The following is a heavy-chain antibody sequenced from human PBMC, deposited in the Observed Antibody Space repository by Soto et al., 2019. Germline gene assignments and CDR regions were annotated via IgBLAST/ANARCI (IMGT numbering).Heavy chain of an antibody. V-gene: IGHV4-39*07. D-gene: IGHD3-10*01. Sequence: PSETLSLTCTVSGGSISSDSYYWGWIRQSPEKGLEWIASISYSGSTYYNPTLKSRLIISVDTSKNQFSLKLSSVTAADTAVYYCARVLWFGFDSYFHHRGQGTLVTVSS. J-gene: IGHJ1*01. CDR2: ISYSGST. CDR1: GGSISSDSYY. CDR3: ARVLWFGFDSYFHH.